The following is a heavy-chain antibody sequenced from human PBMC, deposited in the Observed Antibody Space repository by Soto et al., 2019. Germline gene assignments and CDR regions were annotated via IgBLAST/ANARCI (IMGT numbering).Heavy chain of an antibody. J-gene: IGHJ4*02. CDR1: GFTFSTYA. V-gene: IGHV3-30-3*01. D-gene: IGHD2-2*01. CDR3: ARDQGRSITCQLDY. Sequence: QVQLVESGGGVVQPGRSLRLSCAVSGFTFSTYAMHWVRQAPDKGLEWVAVISYDGSNTYYADSVKGRFTISRDNMWYLQMNSLRAEDTAVYYCARDQGRSITCQLDYWGQGTLVTVSS. CDR2: ISYDGSNT.